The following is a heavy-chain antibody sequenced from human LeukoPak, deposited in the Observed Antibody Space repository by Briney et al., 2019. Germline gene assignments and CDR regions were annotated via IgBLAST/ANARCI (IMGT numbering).Heavy chain of an antibody. CDR2: INPNSGGT. D-gene: IGHD3-9*01. V-gene: IGHV1-2*02. Sequence: ASVKVSCKASGYTFTGYYMHWVRQAPGQGLEWMGWINPNSGGTNYAQDFHGRVTMTRDTSISTAYMELSRLRAEDTAVYYCAGGSLTGYPIDYWGQGTLVTVSS. CDR1: GYTFTGYY. J-gene: IGHJ4*02. CDR3: AGGSLTGYPIDY.